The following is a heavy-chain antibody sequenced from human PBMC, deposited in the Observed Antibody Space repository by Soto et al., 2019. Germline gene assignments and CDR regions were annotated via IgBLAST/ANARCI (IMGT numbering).Heavy chain of an antibody. J-gene: IGHJ4*02. D-gene: IGHD3-10*01. V-gene: IGHV4-4*02. Sequence: SETLSLTCAVSGDSISSSFWWSWVRQPPGKGLEWIGEIYHTESTVYNPSLKSRVTISVDKSKNQFFLNLDSVTAADTAVYYCARYEFGTFDYWGRGIPVPVSS. CDR1: GDSISSSFW. CDR2: IYHTEST. CDR3: ARYEFGTFDY.